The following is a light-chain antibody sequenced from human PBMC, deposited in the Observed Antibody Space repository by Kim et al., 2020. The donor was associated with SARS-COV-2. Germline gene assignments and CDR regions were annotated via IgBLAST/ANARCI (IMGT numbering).Light chain of an antibody. J-gene: IGLJ1*01. CDR3: NSYTSSRTYV. CDR1: SSDVGVYNY. V-gene: IGLV2-14*01. Sequence: QSALTQPASVSGSPVQSITISCTGTSSDVGVYNYVSWYQQHPGKAPKLMIYDVSKRPSGVSNRFSGSKSGNTASLTISGLQAEDEADYYCNSYTSSRTYVFGTGTKVTVL. CDR2: DVS.